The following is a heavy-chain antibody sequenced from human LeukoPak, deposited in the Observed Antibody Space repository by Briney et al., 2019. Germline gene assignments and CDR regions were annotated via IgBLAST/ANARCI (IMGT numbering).Heavy chain of an antibody. CDR3: ARVGPNSSGWYAEYYFDY. CDR2: IYYSGST. J-gene: IGHJ4*02. D-gene: IGHD6-19*01. Sequence: PSQTLSLTCTVSGGSISRGDYYWSWVRQPPGKGLEWIGYIYYSGSTDYNPSLKSRVTISVDTSKNQFSLKLSSVTAADTAVYYCARVGPNSSGWYAEYYFDYWGQGTLVTVSS. CDR1: GGSISRGDYY. V-gene: IGHV4-30-4*01.